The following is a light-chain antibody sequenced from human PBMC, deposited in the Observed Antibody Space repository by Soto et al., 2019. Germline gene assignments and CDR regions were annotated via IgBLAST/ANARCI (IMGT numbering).Light chain of an antibody. CDR1: QSISSY. CDR2: AAS. Sequence: DIQMTHSPSSLSASVGDRVTITCRASQSISSYLNWYQQKPGKAPNLLIYAASSLQSGVPSRFSGSGYGTDFTLTISSLQPEDFATYYCQQSYSTPRTFGQGTKVEIK. J-gene: IGKJ1*01. CDR3: QQSYSTPRT. V-gene: IGKV1-39*01.